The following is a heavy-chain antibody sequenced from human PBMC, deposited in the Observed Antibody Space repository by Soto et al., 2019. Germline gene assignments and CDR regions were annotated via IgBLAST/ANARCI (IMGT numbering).Heavy chain of an antibody. CDR1: GGSFSGYY. V-gene: IGHV4-34*01. CDR3: ARGGYYDILTGYYSRDFDY. CDR2: INHSGST. J-gene: IGHJ4*02. D-gene: IGHD3-9*01. Sequence: SETLSLTCAVYGGSFSGYYWSWIRQPPGKGLEWIGEINHSGSTNYNPSLKSRVTISVDTSKNQFSLKLSSVTAADTAVYYCARGGYYDILTGYYSRDFDYWGQGTLVTVSS.